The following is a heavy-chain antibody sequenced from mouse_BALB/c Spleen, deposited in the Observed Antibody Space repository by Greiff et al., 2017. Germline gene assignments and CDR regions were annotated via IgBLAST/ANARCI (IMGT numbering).Heavy chain of an antibody. V-gene: IGHV1-80*01. J-gene: IGHJ4*01. CDR1: GYAFSSYW. Sequence: VKLIESGAELVRPGSSVKISCKASGYAFSSYWMNWVKQRPGQGLEWIGQIYPGDGDTNYNGKFKGKATLTADKSSSTAYMQLSSLTSEDSAVYFCARSGRLDYYAMDYWGQGTSVTVSS. CDR2: IYPGDGDT. D-gene: IGHD2-12*01. CDR3: ARSGRLDYYAMDY.